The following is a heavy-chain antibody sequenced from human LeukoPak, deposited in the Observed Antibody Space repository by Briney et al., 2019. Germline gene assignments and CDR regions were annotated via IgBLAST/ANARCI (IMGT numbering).Heavy chain of an antibody. Sequence: GGSLRLSCAASGFTFSSYAMSWVRQAPGKGLEWVSAISGSGGSIYYADSVKGRFTISRDNSKNTLYLQMNSLRAGDTAVYYCARVVQSSIAAAGPYYFDYWGQGTLVTVSS. CDR2: ISGSGGSI. J-gene: IGHJ4*02. CDR3: ARVVQSSIAAAGPYYFDY. CDR1: GFTFSSYA. D-gene: IGHD6-13*01. V-gene: IGHV3-23*01.